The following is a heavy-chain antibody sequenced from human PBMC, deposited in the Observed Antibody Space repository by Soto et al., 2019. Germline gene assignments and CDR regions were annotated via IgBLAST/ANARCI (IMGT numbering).Heavy chain of an antibody. CDR2: IYYSGRT. CDR3: ARQRTTVVTQAYFDH. V-gene: IGHV4-39*01. Sequence: SETLSLTCIVSGESISSSSYYWGWIRQPPGKGLEWIGSIYYSGRTYYNPSFKSRVTISIDTSKNQFSLKLSSVTATDTAVYYCARQRTTVVTQAYFDHWGQVALVTVSS. D-gene: IGHD2-21*02. J-gene: IGHJ4*02. CDR1: GESISSSSYY.